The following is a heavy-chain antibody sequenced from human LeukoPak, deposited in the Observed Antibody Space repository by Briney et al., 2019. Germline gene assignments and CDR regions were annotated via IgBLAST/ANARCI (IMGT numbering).Heavy chain of an antibody. CDR1: GFTFSSYS. D-gene: IGHD1-26*01. CDR3: AREGVVGATVYYFDY. V-gene: IGHV3-21*01. J-gene: IGHJ4*02. Sequence: GGSLRLSCAASGFTFSSYSMNWVRQAPGKGLEWVSSISSSSSYIYYADSVKGRFTISRDNAKNSLYLQMNSLRAEDTAVYNCAREGVVGATVYYFDYWGQGTLVTVSS. CDR2: ISSSSSYI.